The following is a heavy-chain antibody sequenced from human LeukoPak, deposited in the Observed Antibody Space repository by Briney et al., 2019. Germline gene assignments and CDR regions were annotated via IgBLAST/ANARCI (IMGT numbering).Heavy chain of an antibody. CDR3: ARESNCGGDCYSDAFDI. J-gene: IGHJ3*02. Sequence: SQTLSLTSTVSGGSISSGDYYWSWIRQPPGKGLEWIGYIYYSGSTYYNPSLKSRVTISVDTSKNQFSLKLSSVTAADTAVYYCARESNCGGDCYSDAFDIWGQGTMVTVSS. CDR1: GGSISSGDYY. D-gene: IGHD2-21*01. CDR2: IYYSGST. V-gene: IGHV4-30-4*08.